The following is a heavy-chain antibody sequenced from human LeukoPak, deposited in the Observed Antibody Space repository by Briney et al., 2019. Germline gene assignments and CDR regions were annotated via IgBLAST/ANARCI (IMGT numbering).Heavy chain of an antibody. CDR2: ISSSGSTI. Sequence: GGSLRLSCAASGFTFSSYEMNWVRQAPGKGLEWVSYISSSGSTIYYADSVKGRFTISRDNAKNSLYLQMSSLRAEDTAVYYCAAGLDYYDSSGFDYWGQGTLVTVSS. J-gene: IGHJ4*02. CDR1: GFTFSSYE. V-gene: IGHV3-48*03. D-gene: IGHD3-22*01. CDR3: AAGLDYYDSSGFDY.